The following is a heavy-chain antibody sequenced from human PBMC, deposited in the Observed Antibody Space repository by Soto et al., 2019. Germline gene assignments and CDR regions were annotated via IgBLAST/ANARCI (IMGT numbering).Heavy chain of an antibody. CDR3: ARDRYIVLMVYATYYYYYGMDV. J-gene: IGHJ6*01. CDR2: ISYDGSNK. Sequence: QVQLVESGGGVVQPGRSLRLSCAASGFTFSSYAMHWVRQAPGKGLEWVAVISYDGSNKYYADSVKGRFTISRDNSKNTLYLQMNSLRAEDTAVYYCARDRYIVLMVYATYYYYYGMDVW. CDR1: GFTFSSYA. D-gene: IGHD2-8*01. V-gene: IGHV3-30-3*01.